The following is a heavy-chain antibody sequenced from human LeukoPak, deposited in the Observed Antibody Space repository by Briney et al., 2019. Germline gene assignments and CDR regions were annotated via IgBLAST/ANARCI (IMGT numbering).Heavy chain of an antibody. Sequence: GGSLRLSCAASGFTFSSYSMNWVRQAPGKGLEWVSSISSSSSYIYYADSVKGRFTISRDNAKNSLYLQMNSLRAEDTAVYYCARDRKSSSWGMIDAFDIWGQGTMVTVSS. J-gene: IGHJ3*02. D-gene: IGHD6-13*01. CDR1: GFTFSSYS. CDR3: ARDRKSSSWGMIDAFDI. CDR2: ISSSSSYI. V-gene: IGHV3-21*01.